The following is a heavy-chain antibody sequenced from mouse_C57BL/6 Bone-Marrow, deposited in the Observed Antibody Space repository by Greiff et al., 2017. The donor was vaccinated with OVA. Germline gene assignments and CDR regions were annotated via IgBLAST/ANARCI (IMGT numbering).Heavy chain of an antibody. Sequence: VQRVESGAELVKPGASVKLSCKASGYTFTSYWMHWVKQRPGQGLEWIGMIHPNSGSTNYNEKFKSKATLTVDKSSSTAYMQRSSLTSEDSAVYYCAREVITTVVAGFDYWGQGTTLTVSS. CDR3: AREVITTVVAGFDY. CDR1: GYTFTSYW. CDR2: IHPNSGST. D-gene: IGHD1-1*01. V-gene: IGHV1-64*01. J-gene: IGHJ2*01.